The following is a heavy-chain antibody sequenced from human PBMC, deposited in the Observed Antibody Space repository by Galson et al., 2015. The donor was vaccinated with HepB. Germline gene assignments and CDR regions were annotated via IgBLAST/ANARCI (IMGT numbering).Heavy chain of an antibody. D-gene: IGHD2-15*01. CDR3: ASDSGYCSGGSCYYFDY. CDR1: GFTFSDYY. J-gene: IGHJ4*02. V-gene: IGHV3-11*06. Sequence: SLRLSCAASGFTFSDYYMSWIRQAPGKGLEWVSYISSSSSYTNYADSVKGRFTISRDNAKNSLYLQMNSLRAEDTAVYYCASDSGYCSGGSCYYFDYWGQGTLVTVSS. CDR2: ISSSSSYT.